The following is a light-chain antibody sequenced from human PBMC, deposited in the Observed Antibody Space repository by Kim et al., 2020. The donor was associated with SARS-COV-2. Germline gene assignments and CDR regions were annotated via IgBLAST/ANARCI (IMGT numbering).Light chain of an antibody. CDR2: KDT. CDR3: QSADSSGTWV. J-gene: IGLJ2*01. CDR1: AFPKQY. Sequence: SPGQTARITCSGDAFPKQYAYWYQQKPDQAPILVIYKDTERPSGIPERFSGSSSGTTVTLTISGVQAEDEADYYCQSADSSGTWVFGGGTQLTVL. V-gene: IGLV3-25*03.